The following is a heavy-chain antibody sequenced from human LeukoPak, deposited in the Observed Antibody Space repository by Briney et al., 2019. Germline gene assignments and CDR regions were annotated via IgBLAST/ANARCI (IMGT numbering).Heavy chain of an antibody. J-gene: IGHJ4*02. Sequence: GGSLRLSCATSGFTFIDYAMSWVRQAPGKGLQWVGFIRSKVHGGTTECAASVKGRFTISRDDSKGIAYLQMNSLKTGDTAVYYCSRRRCSGGVCYFDYWGQGTLVTVSS. CDR2: IRSKVHGGTT. CDR3: SRRRCSGGVCYFDY. CDR1: GFTFIDYA. V-gene: IGHV3-49*04. D-gene: IGHD2-15*01.